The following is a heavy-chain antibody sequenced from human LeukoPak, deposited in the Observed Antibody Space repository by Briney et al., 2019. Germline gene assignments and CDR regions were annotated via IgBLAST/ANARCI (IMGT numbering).Heavy chain of an antibody. D-gene: IGHD1-26*01. CDR2: IKQDGSEK. V-gene: IGHV3-7*01. CDR1: GFTFSSYW. Sequence: QTGGSLRLSCAASGFTFSSYWMSWVRQAPGKGLEWVANIKQDGSEKYYVDSVKGRFTISRDNTKGSLFLQLNSLRAEDTAVYYCARDRTRQWELLRNFDYWGQGTLVTVSS. J-gene: IGHJ4*02. CDR3: ARDRTRQWELLRNFDY.